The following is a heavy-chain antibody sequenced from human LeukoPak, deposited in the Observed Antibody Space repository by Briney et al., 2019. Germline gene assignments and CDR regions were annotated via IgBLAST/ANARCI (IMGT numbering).Heavy chain of an antibody. D-gene: IGHD3-9*01. Sequence: GGSLRLSCAASGFTFSSYAMSWVRQAPGKGLEWVSSISSSSSYIYYAGSVKGRFTISRDNAKNSLYLQMNSLRAEDTAVYYCARLGTGYSDYWGQGTLVTVSS. CDR3: ARLGTGYSDY. J-gene: IGHJ4*02. CDR1: GFTFSSYA. CDR2: ISSSSSYI. V-gene: IGHV3-21*01.